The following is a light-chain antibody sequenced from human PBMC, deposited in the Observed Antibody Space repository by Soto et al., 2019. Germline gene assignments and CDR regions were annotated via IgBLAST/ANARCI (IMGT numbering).Light chain of an antibody. V-gene: IGLV2-14*01. CDR1: SSDVGGYNY. Sequence: QSALTQPASVSGSTGQSITISCTGTSSDVGGYNYVSWYQQHPGKAPKLMIYEVSNRPSGVSNRFSGSKSGNTASLTISGLQAEDEADYYCSSYTSSSTLGVFGGGTQLTVL. CDR2: EVS. J-gene: IGLJ2*01. CDR3: SSYTSSSTLGV.